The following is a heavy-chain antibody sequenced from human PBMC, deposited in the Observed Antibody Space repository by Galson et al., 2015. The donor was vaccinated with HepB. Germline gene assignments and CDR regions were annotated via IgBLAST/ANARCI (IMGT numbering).Heavy chain of an antibody. D-gene: IGHD3-10*01. V-gene: IGHV3-33*08. CDR1: GFTFSSYG. Sequence: SLRLSCAASGFTFSSYGMHWVRQAPGKGLEWVAVIWYDGGNKYYADSVKGRFTISRDNSKNTLYLQMNSLRAEDTAVYYCARDQVWFGGAFDIWGQGTMVTASS. CDR3: ARDQVWFGGAFDI. J-gene: IGHJ3*02. CDR2: IWYDGGNK.